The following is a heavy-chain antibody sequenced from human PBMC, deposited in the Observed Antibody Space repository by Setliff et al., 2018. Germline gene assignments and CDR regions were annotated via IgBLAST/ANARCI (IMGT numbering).Heavy chain of an antibody. V-gene: IGHV3-23*01. D-gene: IGHD2-15*01. J-gene: IGHJ4*02. CDR3: ARELLDKPEGLDY. Sequence: GGSLRLSCAASGFTFSNYAMSWVRQAPGKGLEWVSTISASGGSTYYADSVEGRFTISRDNAKNSLYLQMNSLRAEDTAVYYCARELLDKPEGLDYWGQGTLVTVSS. CDR2: ISASGGST. CDR1: GFTFSNYA.